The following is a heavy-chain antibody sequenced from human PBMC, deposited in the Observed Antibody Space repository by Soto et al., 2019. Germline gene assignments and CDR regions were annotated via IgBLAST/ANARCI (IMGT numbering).Heavy chain of an antibody. CDR1: GFRFGDYY. CDR3: ARGLVVAATRGPLDY. Sequence: QVRLVESGGGLVKPGGSLRLSCAASGFRFGDYYMSWIRQAPGKGLEWVSYISSSAYTIYYAASVEGRFTISRDNAKNSLFLQMNSLRADDTAVYYCARGLVVAATRGPLDYWGPGILVTVSS. CDR2: ISSSAYTI. V-gene: IGHV3-11*01. J-gene: IGHJ4*02. D-gene: IGHD2-15*01.